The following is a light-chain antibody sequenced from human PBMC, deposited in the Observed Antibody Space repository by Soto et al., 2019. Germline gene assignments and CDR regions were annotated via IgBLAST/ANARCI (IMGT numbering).Light chain of an antibody. J-gene: IGKJ1*01. V-gene: IGKV3-20*01. CDR3: QQFGSSPWT. CDR1: QCVSSSF. Sequence: EIVLTQSPGTLSLSPGERATLSCRASQCVSSSFLVWYQQNAGQAPRLLIYGASSRATGVPDRFSGSWSGTDFTLTISRLEPEDSAVYYCQQFGSSPWTFGQGTKVDIK. CDR2: GAS.